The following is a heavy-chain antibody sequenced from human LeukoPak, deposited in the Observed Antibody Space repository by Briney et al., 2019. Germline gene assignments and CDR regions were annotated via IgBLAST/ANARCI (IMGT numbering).Heavy chain of an antibody. CDR1: GFTFSGYS. V-gene: IGHV3-21*01. D-gene: IGHD1-20*01. CDR2: ISSSSSYI. CDR3: ARGNWFVDY. J-gene: IGHJ4*02. Sequence: PGGSLRLSCAASGFTFSGYSMNWVGQAPGKGLEWVSSISSSSSYIYYADSVKGRFTISRDNAKKSLFLQMNSLRADDTAVYYCARGNWFVDYWGQGTLVTVSS.